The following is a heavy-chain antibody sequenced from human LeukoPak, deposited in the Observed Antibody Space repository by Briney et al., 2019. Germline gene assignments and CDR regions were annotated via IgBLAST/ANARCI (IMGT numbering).Heavy chain of an antibody. CDR1: GGSISSGDYY. CDR3: ASSRRYYYDSSGYYAFDI. CDR2: IDYSRST. Sequence: SETLSLTCTVSGGSISSGDYYWSWIRQPPGKGLEWIGYIDYSRSTYYNPSLKSRVTISVDTSKNQFSLKLSSVTAADTAVYYCASSRRYYYDSSGYYAFDIWGQGKMVTVSS. J-gene: IGHJ3*02. D-gene: IGHD3-22*01. V-gene: IGHV4-30-4*08.